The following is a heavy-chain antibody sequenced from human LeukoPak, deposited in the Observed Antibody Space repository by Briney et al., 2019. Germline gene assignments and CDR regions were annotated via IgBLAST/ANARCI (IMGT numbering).Heavy chain of an antibody. J-gene: IGHJ4*02. CDR1: EFTFSLYA. CDR3: AKFFDD. V-gene: IGHV3-21*05. Sequence: GGSLRLSCAASEFTFSLYAMNWVRQAPGKGLEWVSYINDVSSDIHYADSVKGRFTISRDNAKNSLYLQMNSLTAEDTAVYYCAKFFDDWGQGTLVTVSS. CDR2: INDVSSDI.